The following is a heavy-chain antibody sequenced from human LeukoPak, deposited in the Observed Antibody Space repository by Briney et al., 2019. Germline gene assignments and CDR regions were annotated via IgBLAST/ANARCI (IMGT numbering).Heavy chain of an antibody. V-gene: IGHV3-48*03. J-gene: IGHJ4*02. CDR1: GFTFSSYE. CDR2: ISSSGSTI. CDR3: ARTLISSWFDY. D-gene: IGHD6-13*01. Sequence: PGGSLRLSCAASGFTFSSYEMNWVRQAPGKGLEWVSYISSSGSTIYYADSVKGRFTISRDNAKNSLYLQMNSLRAEDTAVYYCARTLISSWFDYWGQGNLVTVSS.